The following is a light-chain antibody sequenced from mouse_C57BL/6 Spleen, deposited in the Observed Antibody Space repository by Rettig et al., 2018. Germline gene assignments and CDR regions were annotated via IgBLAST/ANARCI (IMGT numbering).Light chain of an antibody. Sequence: QIVLTQSPAIMSASLGEEITLTCSANSSVSYMHWYQQKSGTSPNLLIYSTSNLASGVPSRFSGSGSGTFYSLTISSVEAEDAADYYCHQWSSYHTFGGGTKLEIK. CDR2: STS. CDR3: HQWSSYHT. V-gene: IGKV4-80*01. J-gene: IGKJ2*01. CDR1: SSVSY.